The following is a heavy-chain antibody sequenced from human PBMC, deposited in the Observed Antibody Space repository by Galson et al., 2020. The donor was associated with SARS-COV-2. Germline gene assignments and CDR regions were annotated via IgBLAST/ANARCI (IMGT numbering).Heavy chain of an antibody. CDR1: GVSLSSSHYY. J-gene: IGHJ6*02. Sequence: ASETLSLTCTVSGVSLSSSHYYWAWIRQPPGKALEWIGSLYYSGTSSYNPSLKSRVTMSLNTSKNQLSLKLRSVTAADTAVYFCARDTFNHQGSGSYPYYYFAMDVWGPGTTVTVSS. V-gene: IGHV4-39*07. CDR2: LYYSGTS. CDR3: ARDTFNHQGSGSYPYYYFAMDV. D-gene: IGHD3-10*01.